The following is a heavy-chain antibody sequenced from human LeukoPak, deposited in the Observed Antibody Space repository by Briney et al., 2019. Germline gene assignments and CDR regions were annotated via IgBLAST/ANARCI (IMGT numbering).Heavy chain of an antibody. V-gene: IGHV3-23*01. CDR1: GFTFSSYA. D-gene: IGHD6-13*01. CDR3: ARTLSSRWTFDY. CDR2: ISGTGAST. Sequence: GGSLRLSCAASGFTFSSYAMSWVRQAPEKGLEWVSAISGTGASTYYADSVKGRFTISRDNSKNTLFLQMNSLRAEDTAVYYCARTLSSRWTFDYWGQGTLVTVSS. J-gene: IGHJ4*02.